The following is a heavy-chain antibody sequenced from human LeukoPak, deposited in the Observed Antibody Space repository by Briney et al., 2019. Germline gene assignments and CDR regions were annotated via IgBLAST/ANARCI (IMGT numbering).Heavy chain of an antibody. Sequence: SETLSLTCTVSGDSINSYYWSWIRQPPGKGLEWLGYIYYRGSANYNPSLKSRVTISIDTSKDQFSLKLTSVTAADTAVYYCARLLHDWFDSWGQGTLVTVSS. CDR2: IYYRGSA. J-gene: IGHJ5*01. V-gene: IGHV4-59*08. CDR3: ARLLHDWFDS. CDR1: GDSINSYY. D-gene: IGHD4-11*01.